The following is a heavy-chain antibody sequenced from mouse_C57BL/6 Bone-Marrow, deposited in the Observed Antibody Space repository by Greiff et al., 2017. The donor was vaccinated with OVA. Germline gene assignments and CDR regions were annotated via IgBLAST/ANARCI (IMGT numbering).Heavy chain of an antibody. CDR3: ATPLITTDLDY. CDR1: GYAFSSYW. CDR2: IYPGDGDT. Sequence: VQLQQSGAELVKPGASVKISCKASGYAFSSYWMNWVKQRPGKGLEWIGQIYPGDGDTNYNGKFKGKATLTADKSSSTAYMQLSSLTSEDSAVYFCATPLITTDLDYWGQGTSVTVSS. V-gene: IGHV1-80*01. J-gene: IGHJ4*01. D-gene: IGHD1-1*01.